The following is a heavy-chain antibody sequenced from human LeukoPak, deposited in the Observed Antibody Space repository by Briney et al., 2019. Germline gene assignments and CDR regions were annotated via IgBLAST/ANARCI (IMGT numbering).Heavy chain of an antibody. CDR2: ITSSSSYI. Sequence: GGSLRLSCAASGFTFSSYTLNWVRQAPGKGLEWVSSITSSSSYIYYADSLKGRFTISRDNAKNSLYLQMNSLRAEDTAVYYCAGGQIYYDSSGFDYWGQGTLVTVSS. J-gene: IGHJ4*02. CDR3: AGGQIYYDSSGFDY. V-gene: IGHV3-21*01. CDR1: GFTFSSYT. D-gene: IGHD3-22*01.